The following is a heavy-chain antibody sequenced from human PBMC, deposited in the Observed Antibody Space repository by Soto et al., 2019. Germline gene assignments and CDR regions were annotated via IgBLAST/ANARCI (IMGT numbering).Heavy chain of an antibody. Sequence: QVQLVQSGAEVKKPGSSVKVSCKASGGTFRTSAFSWVRQAPGQGLVWVGGIMPVFRRPKYAQNFQDRVTITADESTSTAYIELNSLRSDDTAVYYCARDKDRLQLGGNYYFILDVWGQGTAVTVSS. V-gene: IGHV1-69*12. CDR1: GGTFRTSA. CDR3: ARDKDRLQLGGNYYFILDV. D-gene: IGHD3-3*02. CDR2: IMPVFRRP. J-gene: IGHJ6*02.